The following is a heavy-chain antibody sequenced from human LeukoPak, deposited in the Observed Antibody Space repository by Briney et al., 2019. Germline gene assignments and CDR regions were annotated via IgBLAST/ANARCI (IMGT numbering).Heavy chain of an antibody. CDR2: IYSGGST. D-gene: IGHD6-6*01. J-gene: IGHJ4*02. Sequence: PGGGLRLSCAASGLTISSNYMSRGRQEPGKGREGGSVIYSGGSTYYADAVQGRVRISRDKAKNKLYLQMNSLRAEDTAVYYCARVAFRSSSYISGIDYWGQGTLVTVAS. CDR3: ARVAFRSSSYISGIDY. V-gene: IGHV3-53*01. CDR1: GLTISSNY.